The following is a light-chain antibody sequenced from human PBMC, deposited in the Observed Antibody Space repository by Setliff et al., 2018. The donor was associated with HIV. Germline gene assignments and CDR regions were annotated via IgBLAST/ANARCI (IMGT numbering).Light chain of an antibody. CDR3: AAWDDSLKGPV. CDR1: SSNIGSNT. CDR2: TNN. J-gene: IGLJ2*01. V-gene: IGLV1-44*01. Sequence: QSVLTQPPSASGTPGQRVTISCSGSSSNIGSNTVNWYQQLPGTAPKLLIYTNNQRPSGVPDRFSGSKSGTSASLAISGLQSEDEADYYCAAWDDSLKGPVFGGGTQLTVL.